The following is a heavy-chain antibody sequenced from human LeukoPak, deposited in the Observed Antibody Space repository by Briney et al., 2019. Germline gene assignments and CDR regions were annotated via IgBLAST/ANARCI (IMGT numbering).Heavy chain of an antibody. J-gene: IGHJ6*02. CDR3: ARGGANSYYYGMDV. D-gene: IGHD1-26*01. CDR2: IYYSGSI. V-gene: IGHV4-59*01. CDR1: GGSISSYY. Sequence: SETLSHTCTVSGGSISSYYWSWIRQPPGKGLEWIGYIYYSGSINYNPSLKSRVTISVDTSKNQFSLKLSSVTAADTAVYYCARGGANSYYYGMDVWGQGTTVNVSS.